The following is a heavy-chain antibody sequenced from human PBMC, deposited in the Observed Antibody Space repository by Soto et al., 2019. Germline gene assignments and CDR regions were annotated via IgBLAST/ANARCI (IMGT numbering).Heavy chain of an antibody. Sequence: EVQLVESGGALVQPGGSLRLSCAASGFIFSDYAMNWVRQAPGKGLEWLSYIRNSGSVTFYADSVRGRFTVSRDNAENSLYLQIDSLRDEDPAVYYCVREGGGGSWSDSWGQGTLVTVSS. J-gene: IGHJ5*01. V-gene: IGHV3-48*02. CDR3: VREGGGGSWSDS. D-gene: IGHD2-15*01. CDR1: GFIFSDYA. CDR2: IRNSGSVT.